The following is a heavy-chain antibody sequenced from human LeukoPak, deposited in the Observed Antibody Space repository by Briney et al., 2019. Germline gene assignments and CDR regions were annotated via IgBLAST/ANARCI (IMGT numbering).Heavy chain of an antibody. V-gene: IGHV1-2*06. CDR3: ARDAAWYYDFWSGRENWFDP. J-gene: IGHJ5*02. CDR2: INPNSGGT. D-gene: IGHD3-3*01. CDR1: GYTFTGYY. Sequence: GASVKVSCKASGYTFTGYYMHWVRQAPGQGLEWMGRINPNSGGTNYAQKFQGRVTMTRDTSISTAYMELSRLRSDDTAVYYCARDAAWYYDFWSGRENWFDPWGQGTLVTVSS.